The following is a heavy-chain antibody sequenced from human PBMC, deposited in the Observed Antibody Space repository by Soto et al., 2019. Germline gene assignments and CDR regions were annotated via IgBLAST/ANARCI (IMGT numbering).Heavy chain of an antibody. CDR2: TYYRSRWYN. D-gene: IGHD1-7*01. Sequence: SQTLSLTCAISGASVPSNNSAWNWIRQSPSRGLEWLGRTYYRSRWYNDYAVSVKSRITVNPDTSKNQFSLQLTSVTPEDTAVYYCAGTTSHYWYYMDVWGKGTTVTVSS. CDR3: AGTTSHYWYYMDV. CDR1: GASVPSNNSA. J-gene: IGHJ6*03. V-gene: IGHV6-1*01.